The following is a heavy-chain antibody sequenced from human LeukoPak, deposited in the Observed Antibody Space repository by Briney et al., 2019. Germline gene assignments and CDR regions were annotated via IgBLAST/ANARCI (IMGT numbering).Heavy chain of an antibody. V-gene: IGHV1-2*02. D-gene: IGHD2-2*01. Sequence: GASVKVSCKASGYTFTGYYMHWVRQAPGQGLEWMGWINPNSGGTNYARKFQGRVTMTRDTSISTAYMELSRLRSDDTAVYYCARDSAYCSSTSCYPKTNWYFDLWGRGTLVTVSS. CDR3: ARDSAYCSSTSCYPKTNWYFDL. CDR1: GYTFTGYY. CDR2: INPNSGGT. J-gene: IGHJ2*01.